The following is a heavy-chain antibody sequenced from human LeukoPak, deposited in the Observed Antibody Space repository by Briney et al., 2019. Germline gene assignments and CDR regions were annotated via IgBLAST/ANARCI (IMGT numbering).Heavy chain of an antibody. V-gene: IGHV3-23*01. D-gene: IGHD2-15*01. J-gene: IGHJ4*02. CDR2: ISGSGGST. CDR3: AKDEGGYYFDY. Sequence: PGGSLRLSCEASGFTFSNYWMTWVRQAPGKGLEWVSAISGSGGSTYYADSVKGRFTISRDNSKNTLYLQMNSLRAEDTAVYYCAKDEGGYYFDYWGQGTLVTVSS. CDR1: GFTFSNYW.